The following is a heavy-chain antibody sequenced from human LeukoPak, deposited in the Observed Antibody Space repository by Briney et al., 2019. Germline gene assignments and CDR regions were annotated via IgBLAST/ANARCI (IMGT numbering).Heavy chain of an antibody. CDR1: GFTFSSYS. CDR2: ISSSSSYI. J-gene: IGHJ4*02. Sequence: GSLRLSCAASGFTFSSYSMNWVRQAPGKGLEWVSSISSSSSYIYYADSVKGRFTISRDNAKNSLYLQMNSLRAEDTAVYYCATRKSLGSASFDYWGQGTLVTVSS. V-gene: IGHV3-21*01. D-gene: IGHD3-10*01. CDR3: ATRKSLGSASFDY.